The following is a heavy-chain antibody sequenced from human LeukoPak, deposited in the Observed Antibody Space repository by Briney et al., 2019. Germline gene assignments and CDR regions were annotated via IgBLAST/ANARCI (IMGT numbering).Heavy chain of an antibody. CDR3: AREDWIDYYNYMDV. CDR2: VKFDGSNK. J-gene: IGHJ6*03. CDR1: GFNFNNYD. D-gene: IGHD2-2*03. Sequence: GGSLRLSCAASGFNFNNYDMNWVRQAPGKGLEWVAFVKFDGSNKYYADSVKGRFTISRDNAKNSLYLQMNRMRAEDTAVYYCAREDWIDYYNYMDVWGEGTTVTVSS. V-gene: IGHV3-33*08.